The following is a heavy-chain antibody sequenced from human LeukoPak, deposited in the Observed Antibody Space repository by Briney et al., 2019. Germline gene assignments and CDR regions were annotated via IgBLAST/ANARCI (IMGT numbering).Heavy chain of an antibody. Sequence: SETLSLTCTVSGGSISSYYWSWIRQPPGKGLEWIGYIYYSGSTNYNPSLKSRVTISVGTSKNQFSLKLSSVTAADTAVYYCASHPLRATGRDYWGQGTLVTVSS. CDR3: ASHPLRATGRDY. CDR1: GGSISSYY. J-gene: IGHJ4*02. D-gene: IGHD3-10*01. V-gene: IGHV4-59*01. CDR2: IYYSGST.